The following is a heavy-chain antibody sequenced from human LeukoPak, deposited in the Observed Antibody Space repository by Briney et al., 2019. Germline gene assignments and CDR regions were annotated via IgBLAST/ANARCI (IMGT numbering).Heavy chain of an antibody. J-gene: IGHJ5*02. CDR3: AREGRYYYDSNWFDP. V-gene: IGHV4-59*01. CDR1: GGSNSSYY. Sequence: PSETLSLTCTVSGGSNSSYYWSWIRQPPGKGLEWIGYIYYSGSTNYNPSLKSRVTISVDTSKNQFSLKLSSVTAADTAVYYCAREGRYYYDSNWFDPWGQGTLVTVSS. CDR2: IYYSGST. D-gene: IGHD3-22*01.